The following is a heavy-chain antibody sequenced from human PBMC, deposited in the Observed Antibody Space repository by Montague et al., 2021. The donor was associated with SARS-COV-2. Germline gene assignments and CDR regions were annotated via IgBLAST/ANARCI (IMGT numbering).Heavy chain of an antibody. CDR1: GFTFSHYA. Sequence: SLRLSCAPSGFTFSHYAMHWVRQSPGKGLEWVSIISYDGRHKYYADSVRGRFTISRDNAKNSLYLQMNSLRAEDTAVYYCARDATEGPGIVASGDYYYYMDVWGKGTTVTVSS. J-gene: IGHJ6*03. CDR3: ARDATEGPGIVASGDYYYYMDV. V-gene: IGHV3-30*04. D-gene: IGHD1-26*01. CDR2: ISYDGRHK.